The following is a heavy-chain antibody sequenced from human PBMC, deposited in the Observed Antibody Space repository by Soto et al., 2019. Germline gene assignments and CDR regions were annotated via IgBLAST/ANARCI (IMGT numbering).Heavy chain of an antibody. J-gene: IGHJ6*02. CDR2: VHVSGGT. CDR1: GESIRNFY. D-gene: IGHD3-10*01. Sequence: SETLAPTCSVSGESIRNFYWRWIRQSAGKGLEWIGHVHVSGGTDYNAPLQSRVSMSVDTSSNHVSLQLRPLTAADTAIYYCARDRYGSYPGFDLDIWGPGTTVT. CDR3: ARDRYGSYPGFDLDI. V-gene: IGHV4-4*07.